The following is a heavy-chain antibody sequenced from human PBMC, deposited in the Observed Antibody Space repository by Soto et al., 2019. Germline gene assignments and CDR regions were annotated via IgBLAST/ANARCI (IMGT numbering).Heavy chain of an antibody. J-gene: IGHJ5*02. Sequence: LRLSFAASGFTSSGYWMTWVRQAPGKGLEWVANINQDGSEKYYVDSVKGRFTISRDNAKDSLYLQMNSLRAEDTAIYYCARDYSNPRGRFDPWGQGTLVTVSS. CDR2: INQDGSEK. CDR3: ARDYSNPRGRFDP. CDR1: GFTSSGYW. V-gene: IGHV3-7*01. D-gene: IGHD4-4*01.